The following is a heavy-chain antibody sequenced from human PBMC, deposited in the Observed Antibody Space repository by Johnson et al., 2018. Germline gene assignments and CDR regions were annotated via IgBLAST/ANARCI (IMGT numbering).Heavy chain of an antibody. CDR1: GFTFRSYA. CDR3: AKIHTTGFSLDAFYI. Sequence: VQLVESGGGVVQPGRSLRLSCAASGFTFRSYAMHWVRHAPGKGLVWLAVISFDGSTPDYADPVSGRFSISRDNSKNTLSPQMNSLRPEDTAVYYCAKIHTTGFSLDAFYIWGQGTLVTVSS. J-gene: IGHJ3*02. D-gene: IGHD1-1*01. V-gene: IGHV3-30*18. CDR2: ISFDGSTP.